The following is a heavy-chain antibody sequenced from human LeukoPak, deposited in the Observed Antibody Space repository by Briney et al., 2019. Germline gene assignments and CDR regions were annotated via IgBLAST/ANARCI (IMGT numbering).Heavy chain of an antibody. D-gene: IGHD2-15*01. CDR2: ISTGSSII. CDR3: AKQLGYCSDGSCYFPY. CDR1: GFTFSSYS. J-gene: IGHJ4*02. V-gene: IGHV3-48*01. Sequence: GGSLRLSCVGSGFTFSSYSMNWVRQAPGKGLEWVSYISTGSSIIYYADSVKGRFTISRDNAKNSLYLQMNSLRAEDTAVYYCAKQLGYCSDGSCYFPYWGQGTLVTVSS.